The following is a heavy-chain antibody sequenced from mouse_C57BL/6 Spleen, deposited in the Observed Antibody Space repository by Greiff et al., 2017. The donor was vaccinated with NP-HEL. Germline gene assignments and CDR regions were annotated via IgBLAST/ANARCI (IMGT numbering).Heavy chain of an antibody. V-gene: IGHV2-5*01. D-gene: IGHD2-1*01. CDR1: GFSLTSYG. CDR3: AKGSIYYGNYDYFDY. J-gene: IGHJ2*01. Sequence: QVQLKQSGPGLVQPSQSLSITCTVSGFSLTSYGVHWVRQSPGKGLEWLGVIWRGGSTDYNAAFMSRLTITKDNSKSQVFFTMNSLQADDTAIYYCAKGSIYYGNYDYFDYWGQGTTLTVSS. CDR2: IWRGGST.